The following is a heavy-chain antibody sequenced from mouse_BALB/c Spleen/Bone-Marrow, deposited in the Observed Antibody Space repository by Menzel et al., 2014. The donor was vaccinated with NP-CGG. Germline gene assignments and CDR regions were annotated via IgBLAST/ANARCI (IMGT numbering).Heavy chain of an antibody. Sequence: EVQLQQSGPGLVKPSQSLSLTCSVTGYSITSGYYWNWIRQFPGNKLEWMGYINHDGSNKYNPSLKNRISITRDTSKNQFFLKLNSVTTEDTATYYCARAFWDYFDYWGQGTTLTVSS. CDR3: ARAFWDYFDY. D-gene: IGHD4-1*01. CDR1: GYSITSGYY. V-gene: IGHV3-6*02. CDR2: INHDGSN. J-gene: IGHJ2*01.